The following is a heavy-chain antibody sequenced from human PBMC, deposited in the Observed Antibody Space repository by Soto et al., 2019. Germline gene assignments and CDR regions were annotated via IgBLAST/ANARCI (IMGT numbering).Heavy chain of an antibody. V-gene: IGHV4-34*01. CDR3: ARGFGYSSGWGRYNWFDP. J-gene: IGHJ5*02. D-gene: IGHD6-19*01. CDR1: GGSFSGYY. CDR2: INHSGST. Sequence: SETLSLTCAVYGGSFSGYYWSWIRQPPGKGLEWIGEINHSGSTNHNPSLKSRVTISVDTSKNQFSLKLSSVTAADTAVYYCARGFGYSSGWGRYNWFDPWGQGTLVTVLL.